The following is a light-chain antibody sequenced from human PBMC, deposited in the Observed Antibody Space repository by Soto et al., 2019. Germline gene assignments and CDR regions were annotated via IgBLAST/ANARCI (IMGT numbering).Light chain of an antibody. CDR1: QTISNY. J-gene: IGKJ4*01. CDR3: QQSYSTPLT. Sequence: DIQMTQSPSSLSASVGDRVTITCRASQTISNYLNWYQQKPGKAPKLLIYATSSLQSGVPSRFSGSESGTDFTLTISSLQPEDFATYYCQQSYSTPLTFGGGTKVGIK. CDR2: ATS. V-gene: IGKV1-39*01.